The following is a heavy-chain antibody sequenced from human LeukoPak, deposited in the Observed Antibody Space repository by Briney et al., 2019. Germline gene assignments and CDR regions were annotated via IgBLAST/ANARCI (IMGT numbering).Heavy chain of an antibody. D-gene: IGHD4-17*01. CDR1: GYTFTGYY. V-gene: IGHV1-2*02. J-gene: IGHJ3*02. CDR3: ARPDYGDYDAFDI. CDR2: INPNSGGT. Sequence: ASVKVSCKASGYTFTGYYMHWVRQAPGRGLEWMGWINPNSGGTNYAQKFQGRVIMTRDTSISTAYMELSRLRSDDTAVYYCARPDYGDYDAFDIWGQGTMVTVSS.